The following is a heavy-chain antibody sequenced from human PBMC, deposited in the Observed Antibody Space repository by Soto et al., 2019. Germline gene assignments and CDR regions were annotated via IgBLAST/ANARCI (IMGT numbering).Heavy chain of an antibody. CDR1: GYSFTSYW. V-gene: IGHV5-10-1*01. J-gene: IGHJ6*02. D-gene: IGHD2-2*01. CDR3: ASSPRGYCTSTSCRELVHYYAMVV. Sequence: GESLKISCKGSGYSFTSYWISWVRQMPGKGLEWMGRIDPSDSYTNYSPSFQGHVTISADKSISTAYLQWSSLKASDTAMYYCASSPRGYCTSTSCRELVHYYAMVVWGQGTTVTVSS. CDR2: IDPSDSYT.